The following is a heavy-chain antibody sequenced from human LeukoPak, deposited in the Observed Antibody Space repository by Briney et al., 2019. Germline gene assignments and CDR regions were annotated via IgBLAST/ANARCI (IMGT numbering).Heavy chain of an antibody. CDR3: ARQEWLVLNAFDI. D-gene: IGHD6-19*01. CDR1: GGSISSSSYY. CDR2: IYYSGST. V-gene: IGHV4-39*01. J-gene: IGHJ3*02. Sequence: SETLSLTCTVSGGSISSSSYYWGWIRQPPGKGLEWIGSIYYSGSTYYNPSLKSRVTISVDTSKNHSSLKLSSVTAADTAVYYCARQEWLVLNAFDIWGQGTMVTVSS.